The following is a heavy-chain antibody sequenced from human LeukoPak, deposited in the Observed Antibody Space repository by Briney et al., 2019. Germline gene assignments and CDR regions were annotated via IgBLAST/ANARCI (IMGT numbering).Heavy chain of an antibody. D-gene: IGHD2-2*01. CDR2: ISSSGSTI. V-gene: IGHV3-48*03. CDR3: AREVYCSSTSCYGSWFDP. J-gene: IGHJ5*02. Sequence: GGSLRLSCAASGFTFSSYEMNWVRQAPGKGLEWVSYISSSGSTIHYADSVKGRFTISRDNAKNSLYLQMNSLRAEDTAVYYCAREVYCSSTSCYGSWFDPWGQGTLVTVPS. CDR1: GFTFSSYE.